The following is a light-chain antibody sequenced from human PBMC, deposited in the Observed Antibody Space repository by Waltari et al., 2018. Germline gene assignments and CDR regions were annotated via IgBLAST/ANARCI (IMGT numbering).Light chain of an antibody. Sequence: EIVLTQSPGTLSLSPGQRATLFCRASQSIGRTLAWYQQKPGQAPRLLIYDASTRATGIPDRFSGTGSGTDFSLTISRLEPEDCAVYYCQKYGRLPATFGRGTTVEIK. CDR3: QKYGRLPAT. V-gene: IGKV3-20*01. CDR1: QSIGRT. J-gene: IGKJ1*01. CDR2: DAS.